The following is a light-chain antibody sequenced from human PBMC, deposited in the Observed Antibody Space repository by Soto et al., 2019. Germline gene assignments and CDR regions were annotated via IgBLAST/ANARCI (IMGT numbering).Light chain of an antibody. CDR3: QQYDDYSWKT. CDR2: DAS. Sequence: DIQLTQSPSTLSASVGDRVTITCRASQSVGSWLAWYQQRPGKAPRLLIYDASSLDSGVPARFSGSGSGTEFTLTVSILQPDDFATYYCQQYDDYSWKTFGQGTKV. V-gene: IGKV1-5*01. J-gene: IGKJ1*01. CDR1: QSVGSW.